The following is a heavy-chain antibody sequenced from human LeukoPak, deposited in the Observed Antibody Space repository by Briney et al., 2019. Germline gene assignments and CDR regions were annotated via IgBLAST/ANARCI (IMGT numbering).Heavy chain of an antibody. CDR2: INPNSGGT. CDR1: GYTFTGHY. J-gene: IGHJ4*02. D-gene: IGHD3-10*01. Sequence: ASVKVSCKASGYTFTGHYMHWVRQAPGQGLEWMGWINPNSGGTNYAQKVQGRGTMTRDTSISTAYMELSRLRPDATAVYYCASDSGERGSGSYLIAYWGQGTLVTVPS. V-gene: IGHV1-2*02. CDR3: ASDSGERGSGSYLIAY.